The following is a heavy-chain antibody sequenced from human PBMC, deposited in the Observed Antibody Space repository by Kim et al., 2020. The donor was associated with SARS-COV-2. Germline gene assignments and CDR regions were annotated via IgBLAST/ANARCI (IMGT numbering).Heavy chain of an antibody. CDR2: INHSGST. D-gene: IGHD2-15*01. Sequence: SETLSLTCAVYGGSFSGYYWSWIRQPPGKGLEWIGEINHSGSTNYNPSLKSRVTISVDTSKNQFSLKLSSVTAADTAVYYCARTYCSGGSCYYYYYGMDVWGQGTTVTVSS. CDR3: ARTYCSGGSCYYYYYGMDV. V-gene: IGHV4-34*01. J-gene: IGHJ6*02. CDR1: GGSFSGYY.